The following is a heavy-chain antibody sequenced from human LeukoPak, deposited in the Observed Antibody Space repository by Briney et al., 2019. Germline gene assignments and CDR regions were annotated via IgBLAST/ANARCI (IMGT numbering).Heavy chain of an antibody. CDR3: AKEASGYSFSDW. V-gene: IGHV3-23*01. Sequence: GGSLRLSCVASGFTFSNYAMSWVRQASGKGLEWVSAVSGGSSNTYYADSVKGRFTISRDNSKNTLYLQMNSLRADDAAIYYCAKEASGYSFSDWWGQGTLVTVSS. CDR1: GFTFSNYA. J-gene: IGHJ4*02. CDR2: VSGGSSNT. D-gene: IGHD1-26*01.